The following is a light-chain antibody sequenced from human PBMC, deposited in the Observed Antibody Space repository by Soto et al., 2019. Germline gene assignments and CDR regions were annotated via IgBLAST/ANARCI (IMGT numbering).Light chain of an antibody. V-gene: IGKV3-20*01. J-gene: IGKJ5*01. CDR2: GAS. Sequence: EIVLTQSPGTLSLSPGERSTLSCRARQSVTSNYLAWYQQKPGQAPRLLIFGASNRATGIPDRFSGSGSGTDFTLTITRLEPEDFAVDYCQQYGSSPPYPFGRGTRLEIK. CDR1: QSVTSNY. CDR3: QQYGSSPPYP.